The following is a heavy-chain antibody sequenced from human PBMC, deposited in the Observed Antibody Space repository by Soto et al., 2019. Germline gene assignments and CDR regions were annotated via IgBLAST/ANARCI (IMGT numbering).Heavy chain of an antibody. CDR1: GFTFSTYG. V-gene: IGHV3-30*18. CDR3: AKEQRAMTVVVADYFDS. D-gene: IGHD3-22*01. Sequence: QVQLVESGGGVVQPGKSRRLSCAASGFTFSTYGIHWVRQAPGKGLVWVALISYDGGSKYYGDSVKGRFIISRDNSHNTVSLQMNSLRADDTAVYFCAKEQRAMTVVVADYFDSWGQGTLVTVSS. CDR2: ISYDGGSK. J-gene: IGHJ4*02.